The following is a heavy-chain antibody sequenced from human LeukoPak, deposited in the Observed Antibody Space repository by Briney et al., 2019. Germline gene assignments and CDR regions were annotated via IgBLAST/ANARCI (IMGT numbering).Heavy chain of an antibody. D-gene: IGHD3-22*01. CDR1: GGSISSSNW. J-gene: IGHJ6*03. CDR3: ARAYYDSSGYSILDYYYYYMDV. Sequence: SETLSLTCAVSGGSISSSNWWSWVRQPPGKGLAWIGEIYHSGSTNYNPSLKSRVTISVDTSKNQFSLKLSSVTAADTAVYYCARAYYDSSGYSILDYYYYYMDVWGKGTTVTVSS. CDR2: IYHSGST. V-gene: IGHV4-4*02.